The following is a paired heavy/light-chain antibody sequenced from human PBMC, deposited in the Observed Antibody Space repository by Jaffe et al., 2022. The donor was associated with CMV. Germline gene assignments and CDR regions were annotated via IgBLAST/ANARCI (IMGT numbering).Heavy chain of an antibody. CDR2: IKSKTDGGTT. V-gene: IGHV3-15*01. J-gene: IGHJ5*02. CDR1: GFTFSNAW. Sequence: EVQLVESGGGLVKPGGSLRLSCAASGFTFSNAWMSWVRQAPGKGLEWVGRIKSKTDGGTTDYAAPVKGRFTISRDDSKNTLYLQMNSLKTEDTAVYYCTTGGVVVAATTGLLSRWFDPWGQGTLVTVSS. CDR3: TTGGVVVAATTGLLSRWFDP. D-gene: IGHD2-15*01.
Light chain of an antibody. J-gene: IGLJ2*01. Sequence: NFMLTQPHSVSESPGKTVTISCTRSSGSIASNYVQWYQQRPGSAPTTVIYEDNQRPSGVPDRFSGSIDSSSNSASLTISGLKTEDEADYYCQSYDSSNQEVFGGGTKLTVL. V-gene: IGLV6-57*04. CDR3: QSYDSSNQEV. CDR2: EDN. CDR1: SGSIASNY.